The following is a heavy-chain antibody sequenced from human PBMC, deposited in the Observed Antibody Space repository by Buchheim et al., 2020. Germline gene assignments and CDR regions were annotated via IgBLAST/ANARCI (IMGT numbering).Heavy chain of an antibody. CDR1: GGSISSGSYY. CDR3: ARGSLWFREQPLIWFDP. Sequence: QVQLQESGPGLVKPSQTLSLTCTVSGGSISSGSYYWSWIRQPAGKGLEWIGRIYTSGSTNYNPSLKSRVTLSVDTSKNQFSLKLSSVTAADTAVYYCARGSLWFREQPLIWFDPWGQGTL. V-gene: IGHV4-61*02. J-gene: IGHJ5*02. CDR2: IYTSGST. D-gene: IGHD3-10*01.